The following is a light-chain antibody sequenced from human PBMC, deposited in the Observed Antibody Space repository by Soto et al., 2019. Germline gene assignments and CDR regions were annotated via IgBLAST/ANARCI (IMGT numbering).Light chain of an antibody. CDR2: DVS. CDR1: SGDVGGYNY. CDR3: SSYTITSTPPYV. J-gene: IGLJ1*01. Sequence: QSALTQPASVSGSPGQSITISCTGTSGDVGGYNYVSWYQQHPGKAPRLMIYDVSNRPSGVSNRFSGSKSGNTASLTISGRQAEDEADYYCSSYTITSTPPYVFGPGTKVTVL. V-gene: IGLV2-14*01.